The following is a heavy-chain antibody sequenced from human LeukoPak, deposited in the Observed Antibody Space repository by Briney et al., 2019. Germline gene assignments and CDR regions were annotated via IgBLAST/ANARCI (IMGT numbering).Heavy chain of an antibody. CDR3: ARDSTAVLYFSWIQPNWFDP. Sequence: ASVKVSCKASGYTFTSYDINWVRQATGQGLEWMGWMNPNSGNTGYAQKFQGRVTMTRNTSISTAYMELSSLRSDDTAVYYCARDSTAVLYFSWIQPNWFDPWGQGTLVTVSS. J-gene: IGHJ5*02. CDR2: MNPNSGNT. D-gene: IGHD5-18*01. V-gene: IGHV1-8*01. CDR1: GYTFTSYD.